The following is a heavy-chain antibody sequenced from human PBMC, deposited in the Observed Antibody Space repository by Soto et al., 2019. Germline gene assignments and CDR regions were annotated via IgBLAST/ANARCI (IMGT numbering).Heavy chain of an antibody. CDR3: ARGGIAATFDYYYYYGMDV. J-gene: IGHJ6*02. Sequence: SETLSLTCTVSGGSISSYYWSWIRQPAGKGREWIGRIYTSGSTNYNPSLKSRVTMSVDTPKNQFSLKLSSVTAADTAVYYCARGGIAATFDYYYYYGMDVWGQGTTVTVSS. CDR1: GGSISSYY. D-gene: IGHD2-15*01. CDR2: IYTSGST. V-gene: IGHV4-4*07.